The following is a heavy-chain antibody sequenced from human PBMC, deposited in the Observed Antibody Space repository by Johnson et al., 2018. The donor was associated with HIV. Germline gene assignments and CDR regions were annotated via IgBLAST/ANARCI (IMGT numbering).Heavy chain of an antibody. J-gene: IGHJ3*02. Sequence: QVQLVESGGGVVQPGRSLRLSCAASGFTFSTYALHWVRQAPGKGLEWVAVISYDGSNKYYADSAKGRFTISRDNAKNTLYLHMNSLRTEDTAVYYCARENVLFNAFDIWGQGTMVTVSS. D-gene: IGHD2/OR15-2a*01. CDR3: ARENVLFNAFDI. CDR2: ISYDGSNK. V-gene: IGHV3-30*04. CDR1: GFTFSTYA.